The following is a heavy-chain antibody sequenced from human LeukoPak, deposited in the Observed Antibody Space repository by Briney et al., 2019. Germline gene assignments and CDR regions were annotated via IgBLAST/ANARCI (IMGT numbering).Heavy chain of an antibody. J-gene: IGHJ6*02. V-gene: IGHV3-49*04. CDR2: IRSQAYGGTT. Sequence: GGSLRLSCRASGFTFGDHAMSWVRQAPGKGLEWVGFIRSQAYGGTTEYAASVKGRFIISRDDSKGIAYLQMSSLKTEDTAVYYCTRGPIQRWLYYSMDDWGQGTTVIVSS. CDR3: TRGPIQRWLYYSMDD. CDR1: GFTFGDHA. D-gene: IGHD5-18*01.